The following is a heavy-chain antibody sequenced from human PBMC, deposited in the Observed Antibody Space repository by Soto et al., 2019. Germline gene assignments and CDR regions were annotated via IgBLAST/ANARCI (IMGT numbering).Heavy chain of an antibody. D-gene: IGHD2-2*01. V-gene: IGHV4-39*01. CDR2: IYYSGST. CDR3: ARGYCSSTSCYSLYYYYYGMDV. J-gene: IGHJ6*02. Sequence: SETLSLTCTVSGGSISSSSYYWGWIRQPPGKGLEWIGSIYYSGSTYYNPSLKSRVTISVDTSKNQFSLKLSSVTAADTAVYYCARGYCSSTSCYSLYYYYYGMDVWGQGTTVT. CDR1: GGSISSSSYY.